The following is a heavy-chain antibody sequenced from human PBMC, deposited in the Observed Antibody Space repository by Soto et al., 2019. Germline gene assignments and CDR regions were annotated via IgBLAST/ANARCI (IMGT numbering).Heavy chain of an antibody. CDR1: GYKFRSYG. V-gene: IGHV1-18*04. CDR3: ARDPEGLFPPYTSSPNDGFDI. D-gene: IGHD6-13*01. Sequence: QVQLLQSGAEVKKPGASVKVSCKASGYKFRSYGISWVRQAPAQGLEWMGWISGYNGNTNYAQKFQGRVTMTTDTSTSTAYMELNSLTSDDAAMYYCARDPEGLFPPYTSSPNDGFDIWGQGTVVSVSA. J-gene: IGHJ3*02. CDR2: ISGYNGNT.